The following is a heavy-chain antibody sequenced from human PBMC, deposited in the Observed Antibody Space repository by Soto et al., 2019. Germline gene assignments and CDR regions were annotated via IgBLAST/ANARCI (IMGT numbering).Heavy chain of an antibody. CDR3: ARTSFDTSGTAADP. CDR1: GGSISSGNYY. J-gene: IGHJ5*02. V-gene: IGHV4-31*03. CDR2: IYYSGST. Sequence: QVQLQESGPGLVKPSQTLSLTCTVSGGSISSGNYYWSWIRQHPGKGLEWIGYIYYSGSTYYNPSLKSRVTISVDTAKNQFSLKLSSVTAADTAVYYCARTSFDTSGTAADPWGQGTLVTVSS. D-gene: IGHD3-22*01.